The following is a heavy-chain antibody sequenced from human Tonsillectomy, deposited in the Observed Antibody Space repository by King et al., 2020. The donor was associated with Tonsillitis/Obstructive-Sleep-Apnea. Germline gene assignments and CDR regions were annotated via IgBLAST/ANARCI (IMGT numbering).Heavy chain of an antibody. CDR1: GGSFSGYY. D-gene: IGHD3-3*01. CDR2: MNHSGRT. V-gene: IGHV4-34*01. Sequence: VQLQQWGAGLLKPSETLSLTCAVYGGSFSGYYWSWIRQPPGKGLEWIGEMNHSGRTNYNTSLKGRVTISVDTSKKQFSLKLSSFTAADTAVYYCASTHTIFGVVRFDYWGQGALVTVSS. CDR3: ASTHTIFGVVRFDY. J-gene: IGHJ4*02.